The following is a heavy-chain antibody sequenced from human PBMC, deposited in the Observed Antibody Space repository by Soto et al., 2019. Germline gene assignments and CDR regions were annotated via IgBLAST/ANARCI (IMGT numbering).Heavy chain of an antibody. CDR3: ARISTTVTTNTYYYYMDV. D-gene: IGHD4-17*01. V-gene: IGHV1-18*01. CDR2: ISAYNGNT. J-gene: IGHJ6*03. Sequence: QVQLVQSGAEVKKPGASVKVSCKASGYTFTCYGISWVRQAPGQGLEWMGWISAYNGNTNYAQKLQGRGTMTTDTSTSTDYMELRSLRSDDTAVYYCARISTTVTTNTYYYYMDVWGKGTTVTASS. CDR1: GYTFTCYG.